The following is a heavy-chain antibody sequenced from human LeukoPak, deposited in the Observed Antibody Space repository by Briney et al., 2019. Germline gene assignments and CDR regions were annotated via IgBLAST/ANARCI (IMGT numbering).Heavy chain of an antibody. CDR2: IYYSGST. J-gene: IGHJ6*02. V-gene: IGHV4-59*01. Sequence: SETLSLTCTVSGGSISSYYWSWIRQPPGKGLEWIGYIYYSGSTNYNPSLKSRVTISVDTSKNQFSLKLSSVTAADTAVYYCARDRLLYYYGSDRSYYYGMDVWGQGTTVTVSS. CDR3: ARDRLLYYYGSDRSYYYGMDV. CDR1: GGSISSYY. D-gene: IGHD3-10*01.